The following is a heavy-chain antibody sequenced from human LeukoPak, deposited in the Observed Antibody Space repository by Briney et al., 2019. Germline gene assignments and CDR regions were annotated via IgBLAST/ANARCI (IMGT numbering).Heavy chain of an antibody. CDR1: GFTFISYA. CDR3: AKDRVYCSSTSCYYDAFDT. Sequence: GGSLRLSCAAYGFTFISYAMSWVRQAPGRGREWVSAISGSGGSTYYADSVKGRFTISRDNYKNTLYMQMNSLRSEDTAVYYCAKDRVYCSSTSCYYDAFDTWGQRTMFSASS. J-gene: IGHJ3*02. CDR2: ISGSGGST. V-gene: IGHV3-23*01. D-gene: IGHD2-2*01.